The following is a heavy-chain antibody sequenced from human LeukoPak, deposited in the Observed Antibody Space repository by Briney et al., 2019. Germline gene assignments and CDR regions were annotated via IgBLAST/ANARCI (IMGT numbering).Heavy chain of an antibody. Sequence: GASVKVSCKASGYTFTGYYMHWVRQAPGQGLEWMGWINPNSGGTNYAQKFQGRVTMTRDTSISTAYMELTRLRSDDTAVYYCARDRPITGTYFDYWGQGTLVTVSS. J-gene: IGHJ4*02. D-gene: IGHD5-24*01. V-gene: IGHV1-2*02. CDR3: ARDRPITGTYFDY. CDR1: GYTFTGYY. CDR2: INPNSGGT.